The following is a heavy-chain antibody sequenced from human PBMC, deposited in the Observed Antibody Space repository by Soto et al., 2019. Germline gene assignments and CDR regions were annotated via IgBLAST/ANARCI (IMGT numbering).Heavy chain of an antibody. D-gene: IGHD6-13*01. Sequence: EVQLLESGGGLVQPGGSLRLSCAASGFTFSNYAMSWVRQAPGKGLEWVSAISGSGGSTYYADSVKGRFTISRDNSKNTLYLQMNSLRAEDTAVYYCARVRAKQQLGADYWGQGTLVTVSS. CDR3: ARVRAKQQLGADY. CDR1: GFTFSNYA. V-gene: IGHV3-23*01. CDR2: ISGSGGST. J-gene: IGHJ4*02.